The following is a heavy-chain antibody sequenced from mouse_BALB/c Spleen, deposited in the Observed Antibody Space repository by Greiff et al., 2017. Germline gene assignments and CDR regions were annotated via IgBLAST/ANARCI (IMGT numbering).Heavy chain of an antibody. V-gene: IGHV2-6-4*01. Sequence: VQLQQSGPGLVAPSQTLSITCTVSGFSLSSYSVYWVRQPPGKGLEWLGTIWGGGSTDYNSALKSRLSTSKDNSKSQVFLKMNSLQTNDTAMYYCARNGTKLTYAMDYWGQGTSVTVSS. J-gene: IGHJ4*01. CDR1: GFSLSSYS. CDR3: ARNGTKLTYAMDY. CDR2: IWGGGST. D-gene: IGHD2-1*01.